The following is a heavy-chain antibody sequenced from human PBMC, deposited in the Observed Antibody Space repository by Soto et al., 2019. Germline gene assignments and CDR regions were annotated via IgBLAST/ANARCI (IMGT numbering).Heavy chain of an antibody. CDR3: ARRYGKNAFDI. J-gene: IGHJ3*02. V-gene: IGHV4-39*07. D-gene: IGHD5-18*01. Sequence: SETLSLTCTVSGGSISSSSYCWGWIRQPPGKGLEWIGYIYYSGSTNYNPSLKSRVTISVDTSKNQFSLKLSSVTAADTAVYYCARRYGKNAFDIWGQGTMVTVSS. CDR1: GGSISSSSYC. CDR2: IYYSGST.